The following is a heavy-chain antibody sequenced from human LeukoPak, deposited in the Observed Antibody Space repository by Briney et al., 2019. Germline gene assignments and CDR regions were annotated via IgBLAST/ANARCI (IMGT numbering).Heavy chain of an antibody. Sequence: PGGCLRLSCAASGFTVSSNYMNWVRQAPGKGLQWGSIIFSDGSTYYAGSVKGRFTISKDNSKNRLHLQMNSLRAEDTAVYYCARSLYSDSGGYYSDAFHVWGQGTMVTVSS. D-gene: IGHD3-22*01. J-gene: IGHJ3*01. CDR2: IFSDGST. CDR1: GFTVSSNY. V-gene: IGHV3-66*01. CDR3: ARSLYSDSGGYYSDAFHV.